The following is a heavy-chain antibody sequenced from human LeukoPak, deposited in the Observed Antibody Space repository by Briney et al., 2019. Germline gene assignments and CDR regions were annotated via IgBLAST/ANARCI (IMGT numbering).Heavy chain of an antibody. CDR3: ARDVRD. CDR2: MNPNSGDT. CDR1: GYTFTGYY. Sequence: ASVKVSCKASGYTFTGYYMFWVRQAPGRGLELVGWMNPNSGDTNNAQKFQGRVTMTRDTSISTAYMELSRLSSDDTAVYYCARDVRDWGQGTLVTVSS. V-gene: IGHV1-2*02. J-gene: IGHJ4*02. D-gene: IGHD3-10*02.